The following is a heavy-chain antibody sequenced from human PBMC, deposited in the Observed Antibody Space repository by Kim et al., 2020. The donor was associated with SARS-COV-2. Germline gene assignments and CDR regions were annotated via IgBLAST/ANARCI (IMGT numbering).Heavy chain of an antibody. V-gene: IGHV1-46*01. Sequence: ASVKVSCKASGYTFTSYYMHWVRQAPGQGLEWMGIINPSGGSTSYAQKFQGRVTMTRDTSTSTVYMELSSLRSEDTAVYYCASPRLYGSGSYSPYGMDVWGQGTTITVSS. CDR3: ASPRLYGSGSYSPYGMDV. J-gene: IGHJ6*02. D-gene: IGHD3-10*01. CDR2: INPSGGST. CDR1: GYTFTSYY.